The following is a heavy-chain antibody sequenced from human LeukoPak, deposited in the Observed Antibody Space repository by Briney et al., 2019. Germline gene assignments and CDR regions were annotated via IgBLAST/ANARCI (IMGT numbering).Heavy chain of an antibody. V-gene: IGHV3-48*04. CDR1: GFTFSSYS. CDR2: ISSSSTI. Sequence: GSLRLSCAASGFTFSSYSMNWVRQAPGKGLEWVSYISSSSTIYYADSVKGGFTISRDNAKNSLYLQMNSLRAEDTAVYYCARVEARSYSSGWYSPYYYYMDVWGKGTTVTVSS. CDR3: ARVEARSYSSGWYSPYYYYMDV. D-gene: IGHD6-19*01. J-gene: IGHJ6*03.